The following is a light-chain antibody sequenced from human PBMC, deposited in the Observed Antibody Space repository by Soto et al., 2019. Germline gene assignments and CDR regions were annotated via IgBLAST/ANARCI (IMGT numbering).Light chain of an antibody. V-gene: IGLV4-69*01. CDR1: SGHSNYA. CDR2: VNSGGSH. CDR3: QTWGTGSAIVV. J-gene: IGLJ7*01. Sequence: QPVLTQSPSASASLGASVKLTCTLSSGHSNYAIAWHQQQPEKGPRYLMKVNSGGSHIKRVGIPDRFSGSSSGAERYLFISSLQSEDEADYYCQTWGTGSAIVVFGGGTQLTVL.